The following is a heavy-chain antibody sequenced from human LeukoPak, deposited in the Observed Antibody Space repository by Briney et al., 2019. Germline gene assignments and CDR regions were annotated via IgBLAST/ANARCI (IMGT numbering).Heavy chain of an antibody. D-gene: IGHD3-10*01. CDR1: GASISKIEDY. CDR2: IYHIGST. Sequence: AETLSLTCTVSGASISKIEDYWGWLRQSPGKGLEWIGTIYHIGSTYYNPSLKSRVTISVDTSKNQFSLKLSSVTAADTAVYYCAGALWFGEPRQIYWGQGTLVTVSS. CDR3: AGALWFGEPRQIY. J-gene: IGHJ4*02. V-gene: IGHV4-39*07.